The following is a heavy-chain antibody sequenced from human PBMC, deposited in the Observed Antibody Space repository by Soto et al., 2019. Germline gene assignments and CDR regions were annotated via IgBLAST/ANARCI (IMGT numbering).Heavy chain of an antibody. CDR2: ISSSSSTI. Sequence: PGGSLRLSCAASGFTFSSYSMNWVRQAPGKGLEWVSYISSSSSTIYYADSVKGRFTISRDNAKNSLYLQMNSLRDEDTAVYYCARSSYYDSSGYLAAVGYFDYWGQGTLVTVSS. D-gene: IGHD3-22*01. CDR3: ARSSYYDSSGYLAAVGYFDY. V-gene: IGHV3-48*02. J-gene: IGHJ4*02. CDR1: GFTFSSYS.